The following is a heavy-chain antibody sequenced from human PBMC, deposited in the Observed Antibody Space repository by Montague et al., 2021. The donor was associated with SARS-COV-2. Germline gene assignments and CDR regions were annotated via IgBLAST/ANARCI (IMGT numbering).Heavy chain of an antibody. J-gene: IGHJ4*02. D-gene: IGHD1-26*01. CDR2: INHGGST. CDR3: ARTRGGATRYFDY. CDR1: GSSFSGYY. V-gene: IGHV4-34*01. Sequence: SETLSLTCAVHGSSFSGYYWNWIRQSPGKGLEWIGEINHGGSTKFSPSLTSRVTISIDTSRNQLSLRLSSVTAADTAVYYCARTRGGATRYFDYWGQGTLVTVSS.